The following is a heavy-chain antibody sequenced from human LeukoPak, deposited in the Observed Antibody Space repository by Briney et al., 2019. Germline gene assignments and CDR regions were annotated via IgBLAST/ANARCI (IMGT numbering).Heavy chain of an antibody. D-gene: IGHD6-13*01. CDR1: GFTFSSYS. CDR2: ISSSSSYI. V-gene: IGHV3-21*01. J-gene: IGHJ3*02. Sequence: PGGSLRLSCAASGFTFSSYSMNWVRQAPGKGLEWVSSISSSSSYIYYADSVKGRFTISRDNAKSSLYLQMNSLRAEDTAVYYCARLVRGAFDIWGQGTMVTVSS. CDR3: ARLVRGAFDI.